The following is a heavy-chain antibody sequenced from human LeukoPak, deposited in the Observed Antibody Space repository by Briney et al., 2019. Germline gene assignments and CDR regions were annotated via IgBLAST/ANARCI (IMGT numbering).Heavy chain of an antibody. J-gene: IGHJ3*02. CDR1: GFTFGSYA. Sequence: GGSLRLSCAASGFTFGSYAMSWVRQAPGKGLEWVSGVTGSGSSTYYADSVKGRFTISRDNSKHTLFLQMNSLRAEDTAVYYCAKSRDSSYYDDAFDIWGQGTMVTVSS. V-gene: IGHV3-23*01. CDR2: VTGSGSST. D-gene: IGHD3-22*01. CDR3: AKSRDSSYYDDAFDI.